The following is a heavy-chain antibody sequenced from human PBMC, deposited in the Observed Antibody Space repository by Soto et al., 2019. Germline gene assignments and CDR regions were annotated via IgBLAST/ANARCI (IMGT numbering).Heavy chain of an antibody. J-gene: IGHJ3*02. CDR2: IYHSGST. CDR3: FRDLFGELFGTGFPFAI. D-gene: IGHD3-10*02. Sequence: PETLSLSYAGSDGSTSSSDKWGWALQPPGKGLEWIGEIYHSGSTNYNPSLKSRVTISVDKSKNQFSLKLSSVTAADTAVYYFFRDLFGELFGTGFPFAIFGQATMVT. V-gene: IGHV4-4*03. CDR1: DGSTSSSDK.